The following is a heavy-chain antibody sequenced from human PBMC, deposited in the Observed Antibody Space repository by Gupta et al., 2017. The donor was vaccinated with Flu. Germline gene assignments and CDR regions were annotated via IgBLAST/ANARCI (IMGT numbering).Heavy chain of an antibody. CDR2: IYYSGST. D-gene: IGHD5-18*01. Sequence: QLQLQESGPGLVKPSETLSLTCPVSGGPISSSSYYWGWIRQPPGKGLEWIGSIYYSGSTYYNPSLKSRVTISVDTSKNQFSLKLSSVTAADTAVYYCARIPDTAMVKIDYWGQGTLVTVSS. CDR3: ARIPDTAMVKIDY. J-gene: IGHJ4*02. V-gene: IGHV4-39*01. CDR1: GGPISSSSYY.